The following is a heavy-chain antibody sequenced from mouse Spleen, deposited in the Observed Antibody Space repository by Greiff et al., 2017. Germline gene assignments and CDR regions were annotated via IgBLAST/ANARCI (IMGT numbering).Heavy chain of an antibody. V-gene: IGHV1-15*01. CDR2: IDPETGGT. CDR3: TTPYYYGSTWFAY. CDR1: GYTFTDYE. D-gene: IGHD1-1*01. J-gene: IGHJ3*01. Sequence: VQLVESGAELVRPGASVTLSCKASGYTFTDYEMHWVKQTPVHGLEWIGAIDPETGGTAYNQKFKGKAILTADKSSSTAYMELRSLTSEDSAVYYCTTPYYYGSTWFAYWGQGTLVTVSA.